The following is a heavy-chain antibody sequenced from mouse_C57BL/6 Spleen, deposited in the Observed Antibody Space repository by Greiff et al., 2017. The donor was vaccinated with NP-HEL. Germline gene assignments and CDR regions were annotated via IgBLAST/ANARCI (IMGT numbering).Heavy chain of an antibody. D-gene: IGHD2-3*01. CDR2: ISSGGDYI. J-gene: IGHJ4*01. CDR3: TREDGLGYAMDY. Sequence: EVKLMESGEGLVKPGGSLKLSCAASGFTFSSYAMSWVRQTPEKRLEWVAYISSGGDYIYYADTVKGRFTISRDNARNTLYLQMSSLKSEDTAMYYCTREDGLGYAMDYWGQGTSVTVSS. V-gene: IGHV5-9-1*02. CDR1: GFTFSSYA.